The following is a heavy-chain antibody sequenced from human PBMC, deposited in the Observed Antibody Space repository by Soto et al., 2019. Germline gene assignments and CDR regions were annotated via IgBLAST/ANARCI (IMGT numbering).Heavy chain of an antibody. Sequence: GGSLRLSCAASGFIFSDHYMSWVRQAPGKGLEWVSYISKSGTTIYYADSVKGRFTISRDNAKNSLYLQIDSLRADDTAVYYCERDYHSDGYYWFDWWGQGTRVTVSS. V-gene: IGHV3-11*01. J-gene: IGHJ4*02. D-gene: IGHD3-22*01. CDR1: GFIFSDHY. CDR2: ISKSGTTI. CDR3: ERDYHSDGYYWFDW.